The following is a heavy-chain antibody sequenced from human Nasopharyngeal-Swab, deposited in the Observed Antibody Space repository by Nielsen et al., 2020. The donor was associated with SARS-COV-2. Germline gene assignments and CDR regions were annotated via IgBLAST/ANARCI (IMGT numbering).Heavy chain of an antibody. CDR3: ARGRFCYDSSGEPSVVDV. Sequence: SETLSLTCTVSGGSVSSGSYYWSWIRQPPGKGLEWIGYIYYSGSTNYNPSLKSRATISVDTSKNQFSLKLGSVTAADTAVYYCARGRFCYDSSGEPSVVDVWGQGTTVTVSS. CDR2: IYYSGST. D-gene: IGHD3-22*01. CDR1: GGSVSSGSYY. J-gene: IGHJ6*02. V-gene: IGHV4-61*01.